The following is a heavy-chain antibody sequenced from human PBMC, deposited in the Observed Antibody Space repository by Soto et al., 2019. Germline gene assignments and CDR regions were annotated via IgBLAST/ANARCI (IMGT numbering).Heavy chain of an antibody. V-gene: IGHV3-23*01. D-gene: IGHD5-18*01. CDR3: AKEGGYTYGYVDC. CDR2: ISGSGGST. CDR1: GFTFSSAA. Sequence: EVQLLESGGGLVQPGGSLRLSCAASGFTFSSAAMSWVRQAPGKGLEWVSVISGSGGSTYYADSVKGRFTISRDNSKNTLYLQMNSLRAEDTDVYYCAKEGGYTYGYVDCWGQGTLVTVSS. J-gene: IGHJ4*02.